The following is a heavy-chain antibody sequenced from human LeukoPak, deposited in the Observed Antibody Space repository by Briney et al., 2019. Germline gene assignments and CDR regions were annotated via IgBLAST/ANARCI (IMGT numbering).Heavy chain of an antibody. D-gene: IGHD3-10*01. V-gene: IGHV3-21*01. CDR1: GFTFSSYN. J-gene: IGHJ5*02. CDR2: ITSSSSFM. CDR3: ARDPVVRGVIINWFDP. Sequence: PGGSLRLSCAASGFTFSSYNMNWVRQAPGKGLEWVSSITSSSSFMYYADSVKGRFTISRDNAKNSLYLQMNSLRAEDTAVYYCARDPVVRGVIINWFDPWGQGTLVTVSS.